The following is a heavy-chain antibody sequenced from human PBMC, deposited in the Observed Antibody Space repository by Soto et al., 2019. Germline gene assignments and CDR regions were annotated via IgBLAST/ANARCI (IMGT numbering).Heavy chain of an antibody. J-gene: IGHJ4*02. Sequence: EVQLVESGGGLIQPGGSLKLSCAASGFTVGNNYMSWVRQAQGKGLEWVSLIYSTGTTKYADSVKSRFTVSRDNTKNTPDLQKMSLRAEDTAVDYCAKDRRGSASRYTGLGYWGQGALVIVTS. CDR2: IYSTGTT. CDR1: GFTVGNNY. D-gene: IGHD3-10*01. V-gene: IGHV3-53*01. CDR3: AKDRRGSASRYTGLGY.